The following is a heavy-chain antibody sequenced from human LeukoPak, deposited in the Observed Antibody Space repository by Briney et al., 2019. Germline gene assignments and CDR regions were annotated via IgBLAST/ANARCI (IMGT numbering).Heavy chain of an antibody. D-gene: IGHD6-19*01. J-gene: IGHJ5*02. CDR1: GGSISSYY. CDR2: IYYSGST. CDR3: ARPSKQWLAKYNWFDP. Sequence: PSETLSLTCTVSGGSISSYYWSWIRQPPGKGLEWIGYIYYSGSTNYNPSLKSRVTISVDTSKNQFSLKLSSVTAADTAVYYCARPSKQWLAKYNWFDPWGQGTLVTVSS. V-gene: IGHV4-59*12.